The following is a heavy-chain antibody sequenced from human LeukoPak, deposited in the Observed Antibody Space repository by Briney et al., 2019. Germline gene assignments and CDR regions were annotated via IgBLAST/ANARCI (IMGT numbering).Heavy chain of an antibody. CDR2: IKQDGSGH. CDR1: GFSFSSYW. V-gene: IGHV3-7*01. D-gene: IGHD2-2*01. J-gene: IGHJ4*02. CDR3: ARDKAEGPSRLDN. Sequence: GGSLRLSCATAGFSFSSYWMSWVRQAPGKGLEWVANIKQDGSGHYYVDSVKGRFTISRDNAKNSLYLQMSGLRAEDTAVYYCARDKAEGPSRLDNWGQGTLVTVSS.